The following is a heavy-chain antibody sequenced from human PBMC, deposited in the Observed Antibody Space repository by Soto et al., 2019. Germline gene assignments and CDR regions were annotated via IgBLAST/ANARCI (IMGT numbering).Heavy chain of an antibody. CDR2: ISGSGDST. J-gene: IGHJ4*02. Sequence: EVQLLESGGGLVQPGGSLRLSCAASGFIFSSYAMSWVRQAPGKGLEWVSIISGSGDSTYYADSVKGRFTISRDNSKNMWYLQMNSLRAEDTAVYYCAKDRGVTTVTTVDYWGQGTLVIVSS. CDR3: AKDRGVTTVTTVDY. V-gene: IGHV3-23*01. CDR1: GFIFSSYA. D-gene: IGHD4-17*01.